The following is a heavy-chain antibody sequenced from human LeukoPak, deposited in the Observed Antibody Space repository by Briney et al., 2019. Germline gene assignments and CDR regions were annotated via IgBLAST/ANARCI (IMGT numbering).Heavy chain of an antibody. CDR2: ISYDGSNK. CDR1: GFTFSSYG. J-gene: IGHJ4*02. CDR3: AKDAGYSGYDFDY. Sequence: PGGSLRLSCAASGFTFSSYGMHWVRQAPGKGLEWVAVISYDGSNKYYADSVKGRFTISRDNSKNTLYLQMNSLRAGDTAVYSCAKDAGYSGYDFDYWGQGTLVTVSS. D-gene: IGHD5-12*01. V-gene: IGHV3-30*18.